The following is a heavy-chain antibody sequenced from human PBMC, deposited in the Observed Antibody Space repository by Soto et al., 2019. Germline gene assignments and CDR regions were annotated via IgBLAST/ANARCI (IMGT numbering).Heavy chain of an antibody. D-gene: IGHD3-3*01. CDR3: GSGHYDFWSGYFATIDY. J-gene: IGHJ4*02. V-gene: IGHV4-59*08. CDR2: IHYSGST. CDR1: GGSISSYY. Sequence: SETLSLTCTVSGGSISSYYWSWIRQPPGKGLEWIGYIHYSGSTNYNPSLKSRVTISVDTSKYQFSLKLTSMSAADMAVYYCGSGHYDFWSGYFATIDYGGQGTLVTVFS.